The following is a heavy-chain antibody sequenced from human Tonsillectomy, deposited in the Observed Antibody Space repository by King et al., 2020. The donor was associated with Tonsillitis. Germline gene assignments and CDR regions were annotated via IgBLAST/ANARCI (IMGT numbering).Heavy chain of an antibody. J-gene: IGHJ3*02. CDR3: AKRLGWELLGVLGAFDI. CDR2: ISGSGGST. V-gene: IGHV3-23*04. CDR1: GFTFSSYA. D-gene: IGHD1-26*01. Sequence: VQLVESGGGLVQPGGSLRLSCAASGFTFSSYAMSWVRQAPGKGLEWVSGISGSGGSTYYADSVKGRFTISRDNSKNTLYLQMNSLRAEDTAVYYCAKRLGWELLGVLGAFDIWGQGTMVTVSS.